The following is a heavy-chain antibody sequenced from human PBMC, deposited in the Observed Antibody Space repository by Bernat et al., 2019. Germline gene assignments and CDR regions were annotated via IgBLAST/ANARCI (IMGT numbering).Heavy chain of an antibody. Sequence: EVQLVESGGGLVQPGGSLRLSCAASGFTVSSNYMSWVRQAPGKGLEWVSVIYSGGSTYYADSVKGRFTISRDNSKNTLYLQMNSLRAEDTAVYYCASDPPDYCGGDCRNELNFDYWGQGTLVTVSS. CDR3: ASDPPDYCGGDCRNELNFDY. J-gene: IGHJ4*02. V-gene: IGHV3-66*01. D-gene: IGHD2-21*02. CDR2: IYSGGST. CDR1: GFTVSSNY.